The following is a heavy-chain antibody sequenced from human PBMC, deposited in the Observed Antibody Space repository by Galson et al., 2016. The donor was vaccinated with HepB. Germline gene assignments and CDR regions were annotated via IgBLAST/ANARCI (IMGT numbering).Heavy chain of an antibody. J-gene: IGHJ4*02. CDR1: GFTVSNNY. V-gene: IGHV3-53*01. Sequence: SLRLSCAVSGFTVSNNYMSWVRQAPGKGLEWVSVMYSGGGTYYADSVRGRFTVSRDNAKNALYLQMNSLRDEDTAVYYCARDPDLVYSSSHFDHWGQGTLVTVSS. CDR3: ARDPDLVYSSSHFDH. CDR2: MYSGGGT. D-gene: IGHD6-13*01.